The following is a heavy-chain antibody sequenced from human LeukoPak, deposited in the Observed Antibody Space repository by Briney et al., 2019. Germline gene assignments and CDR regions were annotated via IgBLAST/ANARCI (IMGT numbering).Heavy chain of an antibody. D-gene: IGHD2-2*02. CDR1: GFTFSSYG. CDR3: AKMCPLLSSTSCYNY. Sequence: GGSLRLSCAASGFTFSSYGMHWVRQAPGKGLEWVAVIWYDGSNKYYADSVKGRFTISRDNSKNTLYLQMNSLRAEDTAVYYCAKMCPLLSSTSCYNYWDQGTLVTVSS. V-gene: IGHV3-30*02. CDR2: IWYDGSNK. J-gene: IGHJ4*02.